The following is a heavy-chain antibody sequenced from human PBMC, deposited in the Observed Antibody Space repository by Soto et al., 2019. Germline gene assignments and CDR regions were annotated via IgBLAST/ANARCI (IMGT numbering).Heavy chain of an antibody. CDR1: GGSIDSGAFS. CDR2: VTHSGTA. Sequence: TLSLTCAVSGGSIDSGAFSLSWIRQPPGKGLEWIGYVTHSGTAYSIPSLNGRLTLSVDSSQTQFSLKLTSVTAADSAFYYCARIHWAQSSLDYWGRGILVTVSS. V-gene: IGHV4-30-2*01. J-gene: IGHJ4*02. D-gene: IGHD6-19*01. CDR3: ARIHWAQSSLDY.